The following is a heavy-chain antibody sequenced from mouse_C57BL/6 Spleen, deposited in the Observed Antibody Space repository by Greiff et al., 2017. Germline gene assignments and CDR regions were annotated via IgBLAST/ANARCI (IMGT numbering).Heavy chain of an antibody. CDR3: ARGGNYENYAMDY. CDR1: GFTFSSYA. Sequence: EVQVVESGGGLVKPGGSLKLSCAASGFTFSSYAMSWVRQTPEKRLEWVATISDGGSYTYYPDNVKGRFTISRDNAKNNLYLQMSHLKSEDTAMYYCARGGNYENYAMDYWGQGTSVTVSS. D-gene: IGHD2-1*01. CDR2: ISDGGSYT. V-gene: IGHV5-4*01. J-gene: IGHJ4*01.